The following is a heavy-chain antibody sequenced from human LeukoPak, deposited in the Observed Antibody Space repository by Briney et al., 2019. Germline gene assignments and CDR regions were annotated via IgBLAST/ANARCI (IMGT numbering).Heavy chain of an antibody. CDR1: GYTFTSYY. D-gene: IGHD2-21*02. CDR3: ARAASYCGGDCYSDY. CDR2: INPSGGST. V-gene: IGHV1-46*01. J-gene: IGHJ4*02. Sequence: ASVKVSCKASGYTFTSYYMHWVRQAPGQGLEWMEIINPSGGSTSYSQKFQGRVTMTRDTSTSTVYMELSSLRSEDTAVYYCARAASYCGGDCYSDYWGQGTLVTVSS.